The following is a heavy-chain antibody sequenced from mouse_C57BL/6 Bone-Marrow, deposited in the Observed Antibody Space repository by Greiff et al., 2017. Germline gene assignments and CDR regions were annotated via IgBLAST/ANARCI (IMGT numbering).Heavy chain of an antibody. J-gene: IGHJ2*01. CDR3: AREFITTVVAPFDY. CDR1: GYTFTDYY. CDR2: INPYNGGT. D-gene: IGHD1-1*01. Sequence: VQLQQSGPVLVKPGASVKMSCKASGYTFTDYYMNWVKQSHGKSLEWIGVINPYNGGTSYNQKFKGKATLTVDKSSSTAYMELNSLTSEDSAVYYCAREFITTVVAPFDYWGQGTTLTVSS. V-gene: IGHV1-19*01.